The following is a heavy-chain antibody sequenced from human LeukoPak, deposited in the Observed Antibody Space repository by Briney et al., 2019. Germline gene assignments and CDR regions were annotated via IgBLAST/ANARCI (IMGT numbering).Heavy chain of an antibody. J-gene: IGHJ4*02. CDR1: GFTFSSYG. Sequence: PGGSLRLSCAASGFTFSSYGMHWVRQAPGKGLEWVAVISYDGSNKYYADSVKGRFTISRDNSKNTLYLQMNSLRAEDTAVYYCASEIGDGIDYWGQGTLVTVSS. CDR2: ISYDGSNK. D-gene: IGHD3-16*01. CDR3: ASEIGDGIDY. V-gene: IGHV3-30*03.